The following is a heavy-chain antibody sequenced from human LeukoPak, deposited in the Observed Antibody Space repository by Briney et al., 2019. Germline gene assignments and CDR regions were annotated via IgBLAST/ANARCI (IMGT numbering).Heavy chain of an antibody. CDR2: ISWNSGSI. CDR3: AKDPEGTPNNWFDP. V-gene: IGHV3-9*02. CDR1: GFSPDDYV. Sequence: PGGSLRLSCAASGFSPDDYVICWVRATPAKSVEWVYGISWNSGSIGYADSVKGRFTISRDNAKNSLYLQMNSLRAEDTALYYCAKDPEGTPNNWFDPWGQGTLVTVSS. J-gene: IGHJ5*02. D-gene: IGHD2-15*01.